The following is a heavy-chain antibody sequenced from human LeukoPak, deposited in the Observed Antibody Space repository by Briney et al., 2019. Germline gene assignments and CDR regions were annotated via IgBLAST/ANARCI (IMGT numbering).Heavy chain of an antibody. V-gene: IGHV3-23*01. CDR2: ISGSGGST. J-gene: IGHJ4*02. Sequence: GGSLRLSCAASGFTFSSYAMSWVPQAPGKGLEWVSAISGSGGSTYYADSVKGRFTISRDNSKNTLYLQMNSLRAEDTAVYYCAKDLSYYDSSGRPFDYWGQGTLVTVSS. CDR1: GFTFSSYA. CDR3: AKDLSYYDSSGRPFDY. D-gene: IGHD3-22*01.